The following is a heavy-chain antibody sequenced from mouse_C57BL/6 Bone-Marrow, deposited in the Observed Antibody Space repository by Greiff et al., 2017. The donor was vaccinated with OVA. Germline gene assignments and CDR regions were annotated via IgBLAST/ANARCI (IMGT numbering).Heavy chain of an antibody. CDR1: GYAFSSSW. D-gene: IGHD3-3*01. V-gene: IGHV1-82*01. CDR3: ARRTLFWFAY. CDR2: IYPGDGDT. J-gene: IGHJ3*01. Sequence: VMLVESGPELVKPGASVKISCKASGYAFSSSWMNWVKQRPGKGLEWIGRIYPGDGDTNYNGKFKGKATLTADKSSSTAYMQLSSLTSEDSAVYFCARRTLFWFAYWGQGTLVTVSA.